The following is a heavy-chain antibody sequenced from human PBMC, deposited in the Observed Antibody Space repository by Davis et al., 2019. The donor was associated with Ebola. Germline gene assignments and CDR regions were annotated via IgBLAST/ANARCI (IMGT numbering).Heavy chain of an antibody. CDR3: ARGLRGGIRVVTAMGFDY. J-gene: IGHJ4*02. CDR2: INHSGST. D-gene: IGHD2-21*02. CDR1: GGSFSGYY. V-gene: IGHV4-34*01. Sequence: SETLSLTCAVYGGSFSGYYWSWIRQPPGKGLEWIGEINHSGSTNYNPSLKSRVTISVDTSKNQFSLKLSSVTAADTAVYYCARGLRGGIRVVTAMGFDYWGQGTLVTVSS.